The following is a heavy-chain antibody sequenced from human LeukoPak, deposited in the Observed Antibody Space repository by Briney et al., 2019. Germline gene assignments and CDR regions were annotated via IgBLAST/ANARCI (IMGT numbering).Heavy chain of an antibody. D-gene: IGHD2-2*03. CDR3: ARDGYCSSTSCYYWFDP. J-gene: IGHJ5*02. CDR2: INPNSGGT. Sequence: ASVKVSCKASGYTFTGYYMHLVRQAPGQGLEWMGRINPNSGGTNYAQKFQGRVTMTRDTSISTAYMELSRLRSDDTAVYYCARDGYCSSTSCYYWFDPWGQGTLVTVSS. CDR1: GYTFTGYY. V-gene: IGHV1-2*06.